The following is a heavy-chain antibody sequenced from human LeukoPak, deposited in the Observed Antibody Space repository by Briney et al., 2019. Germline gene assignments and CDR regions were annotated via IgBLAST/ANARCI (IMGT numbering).Heavy chain of an antibody. D-gene: IGHD4-23*01. Sequence: SETLSLTCTVSGGSISSGSYYWSWIRQPAGKELEWIGRIYTTGSTNYSPSLKSRVTISVDTSKNQFSLKLSSVTAADTAVYYCAGDYGGNSVGYWGQGTLVTVSS. CDR2: IYTTGST. CDR3: AGDYGGNSVGY. CDR1: GGSISSGSYY. V-gene: IGHV4-61*02. J-gene: IGHJ4*02.